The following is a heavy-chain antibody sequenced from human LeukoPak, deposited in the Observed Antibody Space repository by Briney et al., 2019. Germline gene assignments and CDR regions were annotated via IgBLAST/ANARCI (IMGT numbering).Heavy chain of an antibody. V-gene: IGHV4-59*01. CDR2: IYYSGST. J-gene: IGHJ3*02. Sequence: PSETLSLTCTVSGGSISSYYRSWIRQPPGKGLEWIGYIYYSGSTNYNPSLKSRVTISVDTSKNQFSLKLSSVTAADTAVYYCAREDYGGKAARAFDIWGQGTMVTVSS. CDR1: GGSISSYY. D-gene: IGHD4-23*01. CDR3: AREDYGGKAARAFDI.